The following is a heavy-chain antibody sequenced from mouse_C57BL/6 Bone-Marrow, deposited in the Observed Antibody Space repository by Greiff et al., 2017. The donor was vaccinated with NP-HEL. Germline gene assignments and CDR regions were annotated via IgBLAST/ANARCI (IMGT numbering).Heavy chain of an antibody. V-gene: IGHV1-9*01. Sequence: QVQLQQSGAELMKPGASVKLSCKATGYTFTGYWIEWVKQRPGQGLEWIGELLPGSGSTNYNEKFKGKATFTADTSSTTAYMQLSGLTTEDSAIYYFARDSNPGLPFAYWCQGTLVTVSA. CDR2: LLPGSGST. CDR3: ARDSNPGLPFAY. CDR1: GYTFTGYW. D-gene: IGHD2-5*01. J-gene: IGHJ3*01.